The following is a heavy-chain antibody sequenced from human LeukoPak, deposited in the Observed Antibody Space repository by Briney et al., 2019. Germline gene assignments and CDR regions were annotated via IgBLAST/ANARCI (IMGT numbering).Heavy chain of an antibody. V-gene: IGHV5-51*01. D-gene: IGHD3-22*01. CDR3: ARLFGGSSGYHYLFGNSDRIDY. Sequence: GDSLKISCEGSGYSFTTFWIGWVRQMPGKGLEWVGIIYPADSNTRYSPSFQGQATISADKSIGTAYLQWSSLKASDTAMYYCARLFGGSSGYHYLFGNSDRIDYWGQGTLVTVSS. J-gene: IGHJ4*02. CDR1: GYSFTTFW. CDR2: IYPADSNT.